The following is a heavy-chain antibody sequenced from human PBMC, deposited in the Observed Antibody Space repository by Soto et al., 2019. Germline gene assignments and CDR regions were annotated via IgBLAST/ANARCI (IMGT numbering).Heavy chain of an antibody. CDR1: GFTFSTYA. CDR3: ARHSSGWYGWFDS. V-gene: IGHV3-23*01. D-gene: IGHD6-19*01. Sequence: EVQLLESGGGLVQPGGSLRLSCAASGFTFSTYAMNWVRQAPGKGLEWVSAISGSGGSTYCADSVKGRFTISRDNSKNRLYLQMNSLRAEDTAVYYCARHSSGWYGWFDSWGQGTLVSVSS. J-gene: IGHJ5*01. CDR2: ISGSGGST.